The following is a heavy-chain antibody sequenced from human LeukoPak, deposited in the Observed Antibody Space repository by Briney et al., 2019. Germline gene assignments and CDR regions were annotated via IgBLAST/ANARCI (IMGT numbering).Heavy chain of an antibody. J-gene: IGHJ4*02. D-gene: IGHD4-17*01. CDR2: IWYDGSNK. CDR1: GFTFSSYG. CDR3: ARDRGTVTHRGVGYFDY. V-gene: IGHV3-33*01. Sequence: GGSLRLSCAASGFTFSSYGMHWVRQAPGKGLEWVAVIWYDGSNKYYADSVKGRFTISRDNSKNTLYLQMNSLRAEDTAVYYCARDRGTVTHRGVGYFDYWGQGTLVTVSS.